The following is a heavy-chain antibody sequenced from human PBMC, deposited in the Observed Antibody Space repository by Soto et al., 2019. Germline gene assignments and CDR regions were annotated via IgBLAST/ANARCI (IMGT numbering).Heavy chain of an antibody. CDR2: INAGNGNT. CDR3: ARDLAVAGYIDY. J-gene: IGHJ4*02. D-gene: IGHD6-19*01. CDR1: GYTFTSYA. Sequence: GASVKVSCKASGYTFTSYAMHWVRQAPGQRLEWKGWINAGNGNTKYAQKFQGRVTITTDESTSTAYMELSSLRSEDTAVYYCARDLAVAGYIDYSGQGTLVTVSS. V-gene: IGHV1-3*01.